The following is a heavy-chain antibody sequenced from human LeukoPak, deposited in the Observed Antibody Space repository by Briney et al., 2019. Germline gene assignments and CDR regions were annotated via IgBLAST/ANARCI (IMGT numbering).Heavy chain of an antibody. J-gene: IGHJ4*02. V-gene: IGHV3-9*01. CDR1: GFTFDDYA. D-gene: IGHD3-22*01. Sequence: PGGSLRLSCAASGFTFDDYAMHWVRQAPGKGLEWVSGISWNSGSIGYADSVKGRFTISRDNAKNSLYLQMNSLRAEDTALYYCAKDGRVYYDSSGEFDYWGQGTLVTVSS. CDR3: AKDGRVYYDSSGEFDY. CDR2: ISWNSGSI.